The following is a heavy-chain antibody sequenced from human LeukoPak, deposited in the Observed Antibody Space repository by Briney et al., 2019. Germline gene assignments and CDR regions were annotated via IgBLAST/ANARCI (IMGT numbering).Heavy chain of an antibody. D-gene: IGHD6-6*01. CDR1: GGSFSGYY. Sequence: SETLSPTCAVYGGSFSGYYWSWIRQPPGKGLEWIGEIIHRGSTNYNPSLKSRLTISVDTSKNQFSLKLSSVTAADTAVYYCARGDTVAARLGRFDYWGKGTRVTVS. J-gene: IGHJ4*02. V-gene: IGHV4-34*12. CDR2: IIHRGST. CDR3: ARGDTVAARLGRFDY.